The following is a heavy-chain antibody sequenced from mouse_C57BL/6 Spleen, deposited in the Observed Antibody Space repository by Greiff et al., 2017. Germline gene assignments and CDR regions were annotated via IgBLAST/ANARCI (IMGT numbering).Heavy chain of an antibody. CDR2: IYPGSGST. CDR1: GYTFTSYW. Sequence: QVQLQQPGAELVKPGASVKMSCKASGYTFTSYWITWVKQRPGQGLEWIGDIYPGSGSTNYNEKFKSKATLTVDTSSSTAYMQLISLTSEDSAVYYGARSGIYYYGRYYFDYWGQGTTLTVSS. D-gene: IGHD1-1*01. J-gene: IGHJ2*01. CDR3: ARSGIYYYGRYYFDY. V-gene: IGHV1-55*01.